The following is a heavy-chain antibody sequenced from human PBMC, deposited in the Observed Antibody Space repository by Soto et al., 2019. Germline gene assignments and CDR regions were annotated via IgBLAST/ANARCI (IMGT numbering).Heavy chain of an antibody. Sequence: QLQLQESGPGLVKPSETLSLTCTVSGGSISSSSYYWGWIRQPPGKGLEWIGSIYYSGSTYYNPSLKSRVTISVDTSKTQFSLKLRSVTDADTAVYYCARVIVVVPAAMPGVYYMDVWGKGTTVTVSS. V-gene: IGHV4-39*01. J-gene: IGHJ6*03. D-gene: IGHD2-2*01. CDR2: IYYSGST. CDR1: GGSISSSSYY. CDR3: ARVIVVVPAAMPGVYYMDV.